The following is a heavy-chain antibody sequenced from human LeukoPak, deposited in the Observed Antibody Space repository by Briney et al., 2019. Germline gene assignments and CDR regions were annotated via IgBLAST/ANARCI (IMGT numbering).Heavy chain of an antibody. J-gene: IGHJ6*02. CDR3: AREDCSSTSCFFSGAFYYYYGMDV. D-gene: IGHD2-2*01. Sequence: GGSLRLSCAASGFTFSSYGMHWVRQAPGKGLEWVAVIWYDGSNKYYADSVKGRFTISRDNSKNTLYLQMNSLRAEDTAVYYCAREDCSSTSCFFSGAFYYYYGMDVWGQGTTVTVSS. CDR2: IWYDGSNK. V-gene: IGHV3-33*01. CDR1: GFTFSSYG.